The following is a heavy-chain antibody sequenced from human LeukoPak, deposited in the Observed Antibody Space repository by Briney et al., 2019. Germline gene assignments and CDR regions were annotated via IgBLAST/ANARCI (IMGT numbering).Heavy chain of an antibody. CDR1: GFTFSSYS. J-gene: IGHJ6*02. CDR3: AKGNIVATLNYGMDV. CDR2: ISWNSGSI. D-gene: IGHD5-12*01. V-gene: IGHV3-9*01. Sequence: GGSLRLSCAASGFTFSSYSMNWVRQAPGKGLEWVSGISWNSGSIGYADSVKGRFTISRDNAKNSLYLQMNSLRAEDTALHYCAKGNIVATLNYGMDVWGQGTTVTVSS.